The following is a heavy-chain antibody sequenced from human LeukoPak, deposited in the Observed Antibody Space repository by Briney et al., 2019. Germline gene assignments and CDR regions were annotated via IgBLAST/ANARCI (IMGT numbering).Heavy chain of an antibody. CDR1: GGSISSSSYD. D-gene: IGHD2-2*01. CDR2: MYYSGST. CDR3: ASYGDCSSTSCRRGFDY. J-gene: IGHJ4*02. V-gene: IGHV4-39*07. Sequence: SETLSLTCTVSGGSISSSSYDWGWIRQPPGKGLEWIVSMYYSGSTYYNPSLKSRVTISVDTSKNQFSLKLSSVTAADTAVYYCASYGDCSSTSCRRGFDYWGQGTLVTVSS.